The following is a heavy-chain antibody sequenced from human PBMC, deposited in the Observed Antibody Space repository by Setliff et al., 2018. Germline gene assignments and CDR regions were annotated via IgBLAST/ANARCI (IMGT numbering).Heavy chain of an antibody. CDR1: GGSFSGYY. J-gene: IGHJ4*02. Sequence: TLSLTCAVYGGSFSGYYWSWIRQPPGKGLEWIGYIYYSGSTNYNPSLKSRVTISVDTSKNQFSLKLSSVTAADTAVYYCARPYYYDSSGYYYDYWGQGTLVTVSS. CDR3: ARPYYYDSSGYYYDY. CDR2: IYYSGST. V-gene: IGHV4-59*01. D-gene: IGHD3-22*01.